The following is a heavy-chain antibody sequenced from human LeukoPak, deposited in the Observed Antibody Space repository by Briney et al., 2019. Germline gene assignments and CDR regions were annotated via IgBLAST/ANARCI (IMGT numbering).Heavy chain of an antibody. J-gene: IGHJ4*02. CDR1: GFTFSGSA. CDR2: IRSKANSYAT. CDR3: TRPSIAADY. Sequence: PGGSLRLSCAASGFTFSGSAMHWVRQASGKGLEWVGRIRSKANSYATAYAASVKGRFTISRDDSKNTAHLQMNSLKTEDTAVYYCTRPSIAADYWGQGTLVTVSS. D-gene: IGHD6-13*01. V-gene: IGHV3-73*01.